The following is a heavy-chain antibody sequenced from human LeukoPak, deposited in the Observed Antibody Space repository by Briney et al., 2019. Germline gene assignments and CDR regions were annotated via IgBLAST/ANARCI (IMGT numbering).Heavy chain of an antibody. V-gene: IGHV4-39*07. Sequence: SETLSLTCTVSGGSISSSSYYWGWIRQPPGKGLEWIGSIYYSGSTYYNPSLKSRVTISVDTFKNQFSLKLSSVTAADTAVYYCAREGPHQDCSGGSCYSGAIDYWGQGTLVTVSS. CDR2: IYYSGST. D-gene: IGHD2-15*01. CDR3: AREGPHQDCSGGSCYSGAIDY. J-gene: IGHJ4*02. CDR1: GGSISSSSYY.